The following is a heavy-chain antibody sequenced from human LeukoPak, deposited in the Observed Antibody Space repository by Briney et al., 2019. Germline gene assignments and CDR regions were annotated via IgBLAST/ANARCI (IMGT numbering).Heavy chain of an antibody. CDR3: ARVWFGELLGARDAFDI. J-gene: IGHJ3*02. V-gene: IGHV1-2*02. CDR1: GYTFTGYY. D-gene: IGHD3-10*01. Sequence: ASVKVSCKASGYTFTGYYMHWVRQAPGQGLEWMGWINPNSGGTNYAQKFQGRVTVTRDTSISTAYMELSRPRSDDTAVYYCARVWFGELLGARDAFDIWGQGTMVTVSS. CDR2: INPNSGGT.